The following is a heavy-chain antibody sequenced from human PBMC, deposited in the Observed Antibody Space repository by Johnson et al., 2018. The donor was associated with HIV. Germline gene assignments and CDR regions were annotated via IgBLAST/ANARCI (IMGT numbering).Heavy chain of an antibody. CDR2: TTPSGGGT. D-gene: IGHD3-16*02. Sequence: VQLVESGGGLVQPGGSLRLSCAASGFTFSSYAMSWVRPAPGKGLEWVSATTPSGGGTYYADSVKGRFTISRDNSKNTLYLQMNSLRAEDTAVYYCATELSLLRDAFDIWGQGTMVTVSS. V-gene: IGHV3-23*04. J-gene: IGHJ3*02. CDR1: GFTFSSYA. CDR3: ATELSLLRDAFDI.